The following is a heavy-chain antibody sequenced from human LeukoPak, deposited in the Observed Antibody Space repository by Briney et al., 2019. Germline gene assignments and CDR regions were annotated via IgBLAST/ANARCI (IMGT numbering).Heavy chain of an antibody. D-gene: IGHD3-10*01. CDR2: VYYTGIT. CDR1: GDSITTYY. CDR3: ARDPPGSGSYLDY. V-gene: IGHV4-59*01. Sequence: PSETLSLTCTVSGDSITTYYWTWVRQPPGKGLEYIGYVYYTGITNYNPSLKSRVTISLDTSKNQFPLKLTSVTAADTAVYYCARDPPGSGSYLDYWGQGTLVTVSS. J-gene: IGHJ4*02.